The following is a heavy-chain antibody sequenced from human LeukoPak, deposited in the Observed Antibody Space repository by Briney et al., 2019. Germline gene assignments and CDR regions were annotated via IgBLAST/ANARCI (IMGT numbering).Heavy chain of an antibody. CDR3: ERCSGGSCYRSDDY. CDR2: ISSSGGYI. Sequence: PGGSLRLSCAASGFTFSTYCMNWVRQAPGKGLEWVSSISSSGGYIYYADSVEGRFTISRDNAKHSLYLQMNSLRADDTAVYYCERCSGGSCYRSDDYWGQGTLVTVSS. J-gene: IGHJ4*02. D-gene: IGHD2-15*01. CDR1: GFTFSTYC. V-gene: IGHV3-21*01.